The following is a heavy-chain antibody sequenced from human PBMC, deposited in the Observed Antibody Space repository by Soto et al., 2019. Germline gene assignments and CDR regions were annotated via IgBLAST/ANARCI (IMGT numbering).Heavy chain of an antibody. CDR1: GDTFTDYY. CDR3: XXXXXXXXXXAALDY. V-gene: IGHV1-46*01. CDR2: VNPSGGHT. J-gene: IGHJ4*02. Sequence: QVQLMQSGAEVKKPGASVKVSCKASGDTFTDYYIHWVRQAPGQGLEWMGTVNPSGGHTTYAQHFLGRVTMTRDTSTSTLYMELTSLTSDDTXIYXXXXXXXXXXXXAALDYWGQGTLVTVSS.